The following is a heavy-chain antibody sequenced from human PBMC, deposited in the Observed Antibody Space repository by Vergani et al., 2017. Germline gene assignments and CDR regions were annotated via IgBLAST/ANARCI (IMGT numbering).Heavy chain of an antibody. D-gene: IGHD3-16*02. CDR1: GYTFTSYA. CDR2: INAGNGNT. J-gene: IGHJ4*02. CDR3: AREGFYDYVWGSYRLRGGYYFDY. V-gene: IGHV1-3*01. Sequence: QVQLVQSGAEVKKPGASVKVSCKASGYTFTSYAMHWVRQAPGQRLEWMGWINAGNGNTKYSQKFQGRVTITRDTSASTAYMELSSLRSEDTAVYYCAREGFYDYVWGSYRLRGGYYFDYWGQGTLLTVSS.